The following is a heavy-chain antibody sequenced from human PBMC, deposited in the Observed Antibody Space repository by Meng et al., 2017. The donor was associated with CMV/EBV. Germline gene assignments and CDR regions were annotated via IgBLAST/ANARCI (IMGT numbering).Heavy chain of an antibody. V-gene: IGHV1-8*03. Sequence: ASVKVSCKASGYTFTSYDINWVRQATGQGLEWMGWMNPNSGNTGYAQKFQGRVTITRNTSISTAYMELSSLRSEDTAVYYCARVRELQAATLYYCYYGMDVWGQGTTVTVSS. J-gene: IGHJ6*02. CDR2: MNPNSGNT. D-gene: IGHD2-15*01. CDR3: ARVRELQAATLYYCYYGMDV. CDR1: GYTFTSYD.